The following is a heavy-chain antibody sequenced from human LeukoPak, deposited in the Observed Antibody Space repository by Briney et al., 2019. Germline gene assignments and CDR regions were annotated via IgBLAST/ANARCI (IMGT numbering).Heavy chain of an antibody. Sequence: PSETLSLTCAVSGGSISSSNWWSWVRQPPGKGLEWIGEIYHSGSTNYNPSLKSRVTISVDKSKNQFSLKLSSVTAADTAVYYCARVTKVDTAIDYWGQGTLVTVPS. CDR2: IYHSGST. CDR1: GGSISSSNW. CDR3: ARVTKVDTAIDY. V-gene: IGHV4-4*02. J-gene: IGHJ4*02. D-gene: IGHD5-18*01.